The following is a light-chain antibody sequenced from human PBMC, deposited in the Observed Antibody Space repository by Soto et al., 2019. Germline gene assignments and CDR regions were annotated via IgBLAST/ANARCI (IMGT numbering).Light chain of an antibody. V-gene: IGKV1-5*01. CDR3: QQYNSYSRT. CDR1: QSISSC. Sequence: DIQMTQSPSTLSASVGDRVTITCRASQSISSCLAWSQQKPAKAPKLLIYDASSLESGVPSRFTGSGSGTEFTHTTSSLQPDDFATYYCQQYNSYSRTFGKGTKVDIK. CDR2: DAS. J-gene: IGKJ1*01.